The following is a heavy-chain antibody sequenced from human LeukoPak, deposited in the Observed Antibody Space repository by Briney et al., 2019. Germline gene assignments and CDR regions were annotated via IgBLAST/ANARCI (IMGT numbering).Heavy chain of an antibody. CDR3: ARARGYCTNGVCYPRSAGFDY. Sequence: SDTLSLTCTVSGGSVSSGSYDWSWIRQPPGKGLEWIGYIYYSGSTNYNPSLKSRVTISVDTSKNQFSLKLSSVTAADTAVYYCARARGYCTNGVCYPRSAGFDYWGQGTLVTVSS. CDR1: GGSVSSGSYD. CDR2: IYYSGST. J-gene: IGHJ4*02. V-gene: IGHV4-61*01. D-gene: IGHD2-8*01.